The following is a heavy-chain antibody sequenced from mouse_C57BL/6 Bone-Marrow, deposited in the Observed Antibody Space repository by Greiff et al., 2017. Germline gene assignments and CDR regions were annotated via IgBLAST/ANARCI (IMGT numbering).Heavy chain of an antibody. Sequence: EVQLQQSGPELVKPGASVKISCKASGYSFTDYNMHWVKQSNGKSLEWIGVINPNYGTTSYNQKFKGKATLTVDKSSSTAYMQHNSLTSEDSAVYYCAAYYGSRGYAMDYWGRGTAVTVSS. V-gene: IGHV1-39*01. J-gene: IGHJ4*01. CDR3: AAYYGSRGYAMDY. D-gene: IGHD1-1*01. CDR2: INPNYGTT. CDR1: GYSFTDYN.